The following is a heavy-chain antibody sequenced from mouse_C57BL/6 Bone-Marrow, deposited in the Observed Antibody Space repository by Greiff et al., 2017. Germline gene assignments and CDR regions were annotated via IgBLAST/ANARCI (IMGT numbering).Heavy chain of an antibody. J-gene: IGHJ2*01. Sequence: QVHVKQSGPELVRPGASVKISCKAPGYTFTSYWMKWVRQRPGQGLEWIGEIFPGSGSTYYNEKFKGKATLTVDKSSSTAYMQLSSLTSEDSAVYFCARCGYDYDVDYWGQGTTLTVSA. V-gene: IGHV1-56*01. CDR3: ARCGYDYDVDY. CDR2: IFPGSGST. D-gene: IGHD2-4*01. CDR1: GYTFTSYW.